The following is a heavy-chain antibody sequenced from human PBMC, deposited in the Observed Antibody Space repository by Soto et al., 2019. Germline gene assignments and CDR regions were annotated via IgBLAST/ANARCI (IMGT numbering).Heavy chain of an antibody. V-gene: IGHV3-30-3*01. CDR1: GFSFSTNT. CDR3: AREHSSGWYLDV. D-gene: IGHD6-19*01. J-gene: IGHJ6*02. CDR2: TGNNK. Sequence: QVLLVESGGGVVQPGRSLRLSCAASGFSFSTNTMYWVRQAPGKGLEWVAVTGNNKYYADSLKGRFTISGDNSENTLSLQMNSLRAEDTAVYYCAREHSSGWYLDVWGQGTTVAVSS.